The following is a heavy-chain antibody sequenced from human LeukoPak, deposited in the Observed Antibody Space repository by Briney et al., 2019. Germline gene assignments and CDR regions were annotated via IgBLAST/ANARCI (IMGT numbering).Heavy chain of an antibody. D-gene: IGHD3-10*01. V-gene: IGHV1-18*01. Sequence: RASVKVSCKASGYTFTSYGISWVRQAPGQGLGWMGWISAYNGNTNYAQKLQGRVTMTTDTSTSIAYMELRSLRSDDTSVSYCARCLTIVRGVIEYNWFDPWGQGTLVTVSS. CDR2: ISAYNGNT. J-gene: IGHJ5*02. CDR3: ARCLTIVRGVIEYNWFDP. CDR1: GYTFTSYG.